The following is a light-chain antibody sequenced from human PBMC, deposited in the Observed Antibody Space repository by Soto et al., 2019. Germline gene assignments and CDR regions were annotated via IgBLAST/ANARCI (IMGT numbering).Light chain of an antibody. CDR3: QQYYSYPLT. Sequence: AIRMTQSPSSLSASTGDRVTITCRASQGISSYLAWYQQKPGKAPKLLIYAASTLQRGVPSRFSGSGSGTDFTLTISCLQSEDCATYYCQQYYSYPLTFGQGTKLEIK. CDR2: AAS. J-gene: IGKJ2*01. CDR1: QGISSY. V-gene: IGKV1-8*01.